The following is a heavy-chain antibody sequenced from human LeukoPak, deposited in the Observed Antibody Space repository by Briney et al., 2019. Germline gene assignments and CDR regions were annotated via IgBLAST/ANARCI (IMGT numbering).Heavy chain of an antibody. CDR2: INPNSGGT. V-gene: IGHV1-2*06. J-gene: IGHJ4*02. CDR1: GYTFTGYY. D-gene: IGHD2-21*02. Sequence: ASVKVSCKASGYTFTGYYMHWVRQAPGQGLEWMGRINPNSGGTNYAQKFQDRVTMTRDTSISTAYMELSRLRSDDTAVYYCARDTHIVVVTAVSSDYWGQGTLVTVSS. CDR3: ARDTHIVVVTAVSSDY.